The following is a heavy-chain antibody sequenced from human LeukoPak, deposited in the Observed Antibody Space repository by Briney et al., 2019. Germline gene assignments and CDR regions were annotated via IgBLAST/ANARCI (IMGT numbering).Heavy chain of an antibody. V-gene: IGHV3-11*01. J-gene: IGHJ6*03. CDR3: ARVGRVWLRSYYYYMDV. CDR2: ISTSGSTI. D-gene: IGHD5-12*01. Sequence: GGSLRLSCAASGFTFSNYYMSWIRQAPGKGLEWVSYISTSGSTIYYADSVKGRFTISRDNAKNSLYLQMNSLRAEDTAVYYCARVGRVWLRSYYYYMDVWGKGTTVTVSS. CDR1: GFTFSNYY.